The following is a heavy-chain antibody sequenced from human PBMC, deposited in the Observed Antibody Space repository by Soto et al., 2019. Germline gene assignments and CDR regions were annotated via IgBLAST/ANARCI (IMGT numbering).Heavy chain of an antibody. CDR3: ARPTVGGGSGSYPRVGWFDP. J-gene: IGHJ5*02. D-gene: IGHD3-10*01. Sequence: QLQLQESGPGLVKPSETLSLTCTVSGGSISSSSYYWGWIRQPPGKGLEWIGSIYYSGSTYYNPSLKSRVTISVDTSKNQFSLKLSSVTAADTAVYYRARPTVGGGSGSYPRVGWFDPWGQGTLVTVSS. V-gene: IGHV4-39*01. CDR1: GGSISSSSYY. CDR2: IYYSGST.